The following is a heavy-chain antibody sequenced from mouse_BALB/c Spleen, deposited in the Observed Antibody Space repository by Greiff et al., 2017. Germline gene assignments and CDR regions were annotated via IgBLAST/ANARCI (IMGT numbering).Heavy chain of an antibody. CDR2: ISSGGSYT. V-gene: IGHV5-9-3*01. J-gene: IGHJ3*01. CDR3: ERHGSRDSFPAWFAY. D-gene: IGHD1-1*01. CDR1: GFTFSSYA. Sequence: EVQRVESGGGLVKPGGSLKLSCAASGFTFSSYAMSWVRQTPEKRLEWVATISSGGSYTYYPDSVKGRFTISRDNAKNTQYLHMSSLRSEDTAMYDCERHGSRDSFPAWFAYWGQGTLVTVSA.